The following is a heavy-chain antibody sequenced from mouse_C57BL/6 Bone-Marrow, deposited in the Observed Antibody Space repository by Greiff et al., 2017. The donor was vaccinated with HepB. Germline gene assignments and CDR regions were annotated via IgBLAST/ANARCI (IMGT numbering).Heavy chain of an antibody. V-gene: IGHV1-82*01. Sequence: QVQLQQSGPELVKPGASVKISCKASGYAFSSSWMNWVKQRPGKGLEWIGRIYPGDGDTNYNGKFKGKATLTADKSSSTAYMQLSSLTSEDSAVYFCARWGYYGTPNDFDYWGQGTTLTVSS. J-gene: IGHJ2*01. CDR1: GYAFSSSW. CDR3: ARWGYYGTPNDFDY. CDR2: IYPGDGDT. D-gene: IGHD1-1*01.